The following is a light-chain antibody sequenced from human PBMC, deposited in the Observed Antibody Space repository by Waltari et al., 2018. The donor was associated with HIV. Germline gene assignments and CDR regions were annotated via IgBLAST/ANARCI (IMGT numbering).Light chain of an antibody. J-gene: IGKJ1*01. Sequence: DVVMTQSPDALKGSLGERVTINCKSSQSVFSTSNKKSYLAWYQQRPGQTPNLLVYWATTRVSGVPARCSGSGSGTDCTLTINNLQAEDAAIYYCQQYYITPPTFGQGTKVEI. CDR1: QSVFSTSNKKSY. CDR2: WAT. CDR3: QQYYITPPT. V-gene: IGKV4-1*01.